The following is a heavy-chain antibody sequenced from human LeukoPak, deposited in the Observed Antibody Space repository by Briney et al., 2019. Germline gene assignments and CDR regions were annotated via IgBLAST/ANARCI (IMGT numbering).Heavy chain of an antibody. V-gene: IGHV4-59*01. J-gene: IGHJ4*02. CDR2: IYYSGST. Sequence: PSETLSLTCTVSGGSISSYYWSWIRQPPGKGLEWIGYIYYSGSTNYNPSLKSRVTISVDTSKNQFSLKLSSVTAADTAVYYCARGSVQWLVRGAFDYWGQGTLVTVSS. CDR1: GGSISSYY. D-gene: IGHD6-19*01. CDR3: ARGSVQWLVRGAFDY.